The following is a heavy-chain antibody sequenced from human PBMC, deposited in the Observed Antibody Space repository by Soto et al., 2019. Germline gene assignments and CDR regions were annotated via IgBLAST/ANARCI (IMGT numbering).Heavy chain of an antibody. J-gene: IGHJ6*02. CDR3: ARRLRDYYGSGSYYHYGMDV. CDR2: IYYSGST. V-gene: IGHV4-39*01. D-gene: IGHD3-10*01. Sequence: PSETLSLTCTVSGGSISSSSYYWGWIRQHPGKGLEWIGSIYYSGSTYYNPSLKSRVTISVDTSKNQFSLKLSSVTAADTAVYYCARRLRDYYGSGSYYHYGMDVWGQGTTVTVSS. CDR1: GGSISSSSYY.